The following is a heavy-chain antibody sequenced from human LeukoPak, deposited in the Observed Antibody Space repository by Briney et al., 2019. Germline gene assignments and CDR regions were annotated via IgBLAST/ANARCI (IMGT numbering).Heavy chain of an antibody. CDR3: ARGSTYYDSSGQVPFDY. CDR2: ISGSSSTI. D-gene: IGHD3-22*01. CDR1: GFTFSSYS. J-gene: IGHJ4*02. Sequence: GGSLRLSCAASGFTFSSYSMNWVRQAPGEGLEWGSYISGSSSTIYYADSVKGRFTISRDNGKNTLYLQMNSLRAEDTAVYYCARGSTYYDSSGQVPFDYWGQGTLVIVSS. V-gene: IGHV3-48*01.